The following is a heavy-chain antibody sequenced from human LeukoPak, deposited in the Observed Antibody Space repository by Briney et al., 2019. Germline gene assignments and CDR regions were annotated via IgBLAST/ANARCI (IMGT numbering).Heavy chain of an antibody. V-gene: IGHV3-23*01. J-gene: IGHJ3*02. CDR1: GFTFSSYA. CDR3: ARDWVGVVVPAAIRFHAFDI. D-gene: IGHD2-2*01. Sequence: PGGSLRLSCAASGFTFSSYAMSWVRQAPGKGLEWVSAISGSGGSTYYADSVKGRFTISRDNAKNSLYLQMNSLRAEDTAVYYCARDWVGVVVPAAIRFHAFDIWGQGTVVTVSS. CDR2: ISGSGGST.